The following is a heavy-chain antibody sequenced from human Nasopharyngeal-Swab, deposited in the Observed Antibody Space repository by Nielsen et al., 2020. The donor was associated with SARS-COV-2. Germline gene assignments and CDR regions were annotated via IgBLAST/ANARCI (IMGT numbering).Heavy chain of an antibody. V-gene: IGHV4-39*07. CDR3: ARDPHAERITIFGVVIRPGTFDI. CDR2: IYYSGST. Sequence: WIRQPTGKGLEWIGSIYYSGSTYYNSSLKSRVTISVDTSKNQFSLKLTSVTAADTALYYCARDPHAERITIFGVVIRPGTFDIWGQGTTVTVSS. J-gene: IGHJ3*02. D-gene: IGHD3-3*01.